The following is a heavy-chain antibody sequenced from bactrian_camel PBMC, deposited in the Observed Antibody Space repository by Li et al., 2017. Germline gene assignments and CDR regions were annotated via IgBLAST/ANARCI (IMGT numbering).Heavy chain of an antibody. Sequence: QLVESGGGLVQPGGSLRLSCEASGFTFSRSWMNCVRQAPGKGLEWVSGISNGVGIASYADSVKGRFTISRDSAKNTVLLQMNSLRADDTAVYYCVIPELSWLTLGGQGTQVTVS. CDR3: VIPELSWLTL. V-gene: IGHV3S25*01. J-gene: IGHJ4*01. D-gene: IGHD1*01. CDR1: GFTFSRSW. CDR2: ISNGVGIA.